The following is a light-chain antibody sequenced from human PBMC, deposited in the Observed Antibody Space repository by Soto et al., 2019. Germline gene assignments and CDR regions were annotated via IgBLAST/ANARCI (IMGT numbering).Light chain of an antibody. CDR3: QHYCSFPYT. V-gene: IGKV1-5*01. Sequence: IQMTQSPSTLSASVGDRVTVTCRASQSMSICLAWYQQKPGQVPKVLIYDASSLEGGVPSRFSGSGSGSEFTLTSSNLQPEDFATYYCQHYCSFPYTFGQGTQLEIK. CDR2: DAS. J-gene: IGKJ2*01. CDR1: QSMSIC.